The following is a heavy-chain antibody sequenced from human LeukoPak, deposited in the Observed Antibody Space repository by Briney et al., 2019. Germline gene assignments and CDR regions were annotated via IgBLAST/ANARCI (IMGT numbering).Heavy chain of an antibody. CDR2: INPNSGGT. V-gene: IGHV1-2*02. CDR3: ARRDDILTGTAVDY. CDR1: GYTFTGYY. D-gene: IGHD3-9*01. J-gene: IGHJ4*02. Sequence: ASVKVSCKASGYTFTGYYMHWVRQAPGQGLEWMGWINPNSGGTNYAQKFQGRVTMTRDTSISTAYMELSRLRSDDTAVYYCARRDDILTGTAVDYWGQGTLVTVSS.